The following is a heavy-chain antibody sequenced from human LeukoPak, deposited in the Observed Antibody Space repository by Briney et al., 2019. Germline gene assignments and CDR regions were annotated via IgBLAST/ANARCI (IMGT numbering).Heavy chain of an antibody. CDR2: ISYDGSNK. CDR1: GFTFSSYG. CDR3: AKAGRSGWYPGWPFDI. V-gene: IGHV3-30*18. D-gene: IGHD6-19*01. Sequence: TGGSLRLSCAASGFTFSSYGMHWVRQAPGKGLEWVAVISYDGSNKYYADSVKGRFTISRDNSKNTLYLQMNSLRAEDTAVYYCAKAGRSGWYPGWPFDIWGQGTMVTVSS. J-gene: IGHJ3*02.